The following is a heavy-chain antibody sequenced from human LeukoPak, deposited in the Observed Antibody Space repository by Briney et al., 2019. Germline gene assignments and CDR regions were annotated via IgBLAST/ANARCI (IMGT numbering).Heavy chain of an antibody. Sequence: GESLKISCKGSGYRFTDYWIGWVRQMPGKGLEWMGITYPGDSDTRYSPSFQGQVTISADKSISTAYLQWNSLKASDTAMYYCARRYSTDSIDYWGQGTLIIVSS. CDR2: TYPGDSDT. V-gene: IGHV5-51*01. D-gene: IGHD6-13*01. CDR3: ARRYSTDSIDY. J-gene: IGHJ4*02. CDR1: GYRFTDYW.